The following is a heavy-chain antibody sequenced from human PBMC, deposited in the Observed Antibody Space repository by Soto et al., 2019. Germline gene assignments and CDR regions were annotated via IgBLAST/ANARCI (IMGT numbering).Heavy chain of an antibody. CDR1: GFTFSSYG. CDR2: IWYDGSNK. CDR3: ARGRLDCSGGSCFNWFDP. Sequence: GGSLRLSCAASGFTFSSYGMHWVRQAPGKGLEWVAVIWYDGSNKYYADSVKGRFTISRDNSKNTLYLQMNSLRAEDTAAYYCARGRLDCSGGSCFNWFDPWGQGTLVTVSS. J-gene: IGHJ5*02. D-gene: IGHD2-15*01. V-gene: IGHV3-33*01.